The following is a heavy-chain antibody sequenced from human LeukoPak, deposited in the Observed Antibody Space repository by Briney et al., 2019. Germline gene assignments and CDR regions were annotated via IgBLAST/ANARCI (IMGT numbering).Heavy chain of an antibody. CDR2: IKSKTDGGTT. CDR3: TTNYYDSSGYYYYGMDA. D-gene: IGHD3-22*01. J-gene: IGHJ6*02. V-gene: IGHV3-15*01. Sequence: PGGSLRLSCAASGFTFSNAWMSWVRQAPGKGLEWVGRIKSKTDGGTTDYAAPVKGRFTISRDDSKNTLYLQMNSLKTEDTAVYYCTTNYYDSSGYYYYGMDAWGQGTTVTVSS. CDR1: GFTFSNAW.